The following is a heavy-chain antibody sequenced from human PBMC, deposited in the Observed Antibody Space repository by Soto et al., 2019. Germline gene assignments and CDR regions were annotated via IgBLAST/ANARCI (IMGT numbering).Heavy chain of an antibody. J-gene: IGHJ4*01. CDR2: ISAYTGNT. V-gene: IGHV1-18*01. CDR1: GYTFSNYG. Sequence: ASVKVSCKASGYTFSNYGISWVRQAPGQGLEWIGWISAYTGNTKYPQKFQGRVTMTTDTSTTTAYMELRSLRSDDTAVYFCARDRDIVVVVPAPDFDYWG. CDR3: ARDRDIVVVVPAPDFDY. D-gene: IGHD2-15*01.